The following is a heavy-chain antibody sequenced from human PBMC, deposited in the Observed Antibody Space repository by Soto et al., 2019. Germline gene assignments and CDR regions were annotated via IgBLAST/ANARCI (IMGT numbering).Heavy chain of an antibody. CDR3: ARDYYYDSSGYSPLDY. Sequence: PGGSLRLSCAASGFTFNRYSMNWVRQAPGKGLEWVSSITSSSGDKYYADSVKGRFATSRDNAKNSLYLQMNSLRAEDTAVYYCARDYYYDSSGYSPLDYWGQGTLVTVSS. J-gene: IGHJ4*02. CDR1: GFTFNRYS. V-gene: IGHV3-21*01. CDR2: ITSSSGDK. D-gene: IGHD3-22*01.